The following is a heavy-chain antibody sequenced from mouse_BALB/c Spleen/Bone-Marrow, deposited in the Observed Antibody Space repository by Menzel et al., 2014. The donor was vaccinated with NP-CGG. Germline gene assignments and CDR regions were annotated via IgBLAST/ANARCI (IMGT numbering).Heavy chain of an antibody. D-gene: IGHD2-4*01. CDR2: INVNGDTT. V-gene: IGHV5-6-3*01. J-gene: IGHJ3*01. CDR1: GFTFSSYG. CDR3: ARGYDYSSWFAY. Sequence: EVMLVESGGGLVQPGGSLKLSCAASGFTFSSYGMSWVRQTPDKRLEMIATINVNGDTTYHPDSVKGRFTISRDNVKNTLYLQMSSLKSGDTAMYYCARGYDYSSWFAYWGQGTLVTVSA.